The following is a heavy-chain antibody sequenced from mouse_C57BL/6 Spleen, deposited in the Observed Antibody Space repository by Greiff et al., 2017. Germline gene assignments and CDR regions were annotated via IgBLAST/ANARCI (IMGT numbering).Heavy chain of an antibody. Sequence: EVKLMESGGGLVKPGGSLKLSCAASGFTFSDYGMHWVRQAPEKGLEWVAYISSGSSTIYYADTVKGRFTISRDNAKNTLFLQMTSLRSEDTAMYYCARANWDGAMDYWGQGTSVTVSS. CDR2: ISSGSSTI. V-gene: IGHV5-17*01. CDR1: GFTFSDYG. D-gene: IGHD4-1*01. J-gene: IGHJ4*01. CDR3: ARANWDGAMDY.